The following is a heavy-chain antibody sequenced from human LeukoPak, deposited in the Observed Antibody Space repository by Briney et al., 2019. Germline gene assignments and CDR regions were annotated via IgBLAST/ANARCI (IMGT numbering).Heavy chain of an antibody. Sequence: SETLSLTCAVYGGSLSGFYWNWIRQAPGKELEWIGEINHSGSTNYNPSLKSRVTILVDTSKNQFSPKLSSVTAADTAEYYCAREPYGSGTFDYWGQGTLVTVS. CDR2: INHSGST. J-gene: IGHJ4*02. D-gene: IGHD3-10*01. CDR1: GGSLSGFY. CDR3: AREPYGSGTFDY. V-gene: IGHV4-34*01.